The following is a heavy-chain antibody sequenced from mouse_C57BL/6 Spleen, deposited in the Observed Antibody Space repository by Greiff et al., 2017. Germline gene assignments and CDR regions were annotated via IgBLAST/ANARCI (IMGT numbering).Heavy chain of an antibody. D-gene: IGHD1-1*01. CDR1: GYTFTSYW. V-gene: IGHV1-61*01. CDR2: IYPSDSET. CDR3: ARRHYGSSYPFAY. Sequence: QVQLQQPGAELVRPGSSVKLSCKASGYTFTSYWMDWVKQRPGQGLEWIGNIYPSDSETNYNQKFKDKATLTVDKSSSTAYMQLRSLTSEDSAVYYCARRHYGSSYPFAYWGQGTLVTVSA. J-gene: IGHJ3*01.